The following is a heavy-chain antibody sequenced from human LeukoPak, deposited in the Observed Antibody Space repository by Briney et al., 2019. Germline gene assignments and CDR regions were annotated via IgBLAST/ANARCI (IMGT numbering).Heavy chain of an antibody. V-gene: IGHV4-30-4*01. D-gene: IGHD3-10*01. CDR3: ARGTKSLWFGESPGY. CDR1: GGSISSGDYY. J-gene: IGHJ4*02. CDR2: IYYSGST. Sequence: KPSQTLSLTCTVSGGSISSGDYYWSWIRQPPGKGLEWIGYIYYSGSTYYNPSLKSRVTISVDTSKNQFSLKLSSVTAADTAVYYCARGTKSLWFGESPGYWGQGTLVTVSS.